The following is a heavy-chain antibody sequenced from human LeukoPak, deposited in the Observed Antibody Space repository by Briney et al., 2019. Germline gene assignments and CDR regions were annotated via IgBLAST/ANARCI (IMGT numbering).Heavy chain of an antibody. CDR2: IIPMIGIT. J-gene: IGHJ1*01. V-gene: IGHV1-69*04. CDR1: GGTFSRYA. CDR3: ARLTDYLADSVMGY. D-gene: IGHD1-14*01. Sequence: GASVKVSCKASGGTFSRYALSWVRQAPGQGLEWMGRIIPMIGITNYAQSFQGRVTITADKTTNTAYMELSSLRAEDTAIYYCARLTDYLADSVMGYWGQGTLITVSS.